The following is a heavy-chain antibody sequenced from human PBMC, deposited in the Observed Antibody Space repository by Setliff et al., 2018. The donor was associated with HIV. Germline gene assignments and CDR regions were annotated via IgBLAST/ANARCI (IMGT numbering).Heavy chain of an antibody. CDR2: ISQSSGTI. CDR3: TTGANWNYIGFFVR. V-gene: IGHV3-48*01. Sequence: PGGSLRLSCAASGFTFRSSHMTWVRQTPGKGLEWISYISQSSGTIYYADSVKGRFTISRDDSKNMLFVQMSSLRSEDTAVYHCTTGANWNYIGFFVRWGQGTLVTVSS. J-gene: IGHJ4*02. CDR1: GFTFRSSH. D-gene: IGHD1-7*01.